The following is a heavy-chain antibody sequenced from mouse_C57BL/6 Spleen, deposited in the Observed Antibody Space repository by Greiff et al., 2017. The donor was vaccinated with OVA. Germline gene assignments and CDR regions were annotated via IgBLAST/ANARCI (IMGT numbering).Heavy chain of an antibody. Sequence: EVQLVESGGGLVQPGGSLKLSCAASGFTFSDYYMYWVRQTPEKRLEWVAYISNGGGSTYYPDTVKGRFTISRDNAKNTLYLQMSRLKSEDTAMYYCAREIYYYGSYYFDYWGQGTTLTVSS. J-gene: IGHJ2*01. CDR3: AREIYYYGSYYFDY. D-gene: IGHD1-1*01. CDR1: GFTFSDYY. V-gene: IGHV5-12*01. CDR2: ISNGGGST.